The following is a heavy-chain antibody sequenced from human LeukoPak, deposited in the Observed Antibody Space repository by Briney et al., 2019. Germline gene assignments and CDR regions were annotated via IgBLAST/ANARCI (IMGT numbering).Heavy chain of an antibody. V-gene: IGHV3-30*04. Sequence: PGRSLRLSCAASAFTFSSYAMHWVRQAPGKGLEWVAVISYDGSNKYYADSVKGRFTISRDNSKNTLYLQMNSLRAEDTAVYYCARDSSSSLDYWGQGTLVTVSS. D-gene: IGHD6-6*01. J-gene: IGHJ4*02. CDR2: ISYDGSNK. CDR1: AFTFSSYA. CDR3: ARDSSSSLDY.